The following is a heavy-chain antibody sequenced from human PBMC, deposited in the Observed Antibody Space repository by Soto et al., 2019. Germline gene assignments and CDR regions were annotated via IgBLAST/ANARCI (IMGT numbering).Heavy chain of an antibody. J-gene: IGHJ3*02. CDR1: GGTFRSYA. V-gene: IGHV1-69*05. CDR2: IIPIFGTA. CDR3: ARERRWPNAFDI. Sequence: EASVKVSCKASGGTFRSYAISWVRQAPGQGLEWMGGIIPIFGTANYAQKFQGWVTMTRDTSISTACMALSRLRSDDTAVYYCARERRWPNAFDIWGQGTMVTVSS. D-gene: IGHD2-15*01.